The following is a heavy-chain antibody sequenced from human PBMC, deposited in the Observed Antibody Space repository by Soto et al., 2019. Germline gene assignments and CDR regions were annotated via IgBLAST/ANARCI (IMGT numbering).Heavy chain of an antibody. J-gene: IGHJ4*02. Sequence: QITLKESGPTLVKPTQTLTLTCTFSGFSRGTSGVGVGWIRQPPGQALEWVALIYCDDYKHFSPSLESRLTIIKDTAKNLVVLTMTDMDPVDTATYYCAHKGSGLYPLDYWGQGILVTVSS. CDR2: IYCDDYK. CDR3: AHKGSGLYPLDY. CDR1: GFSRGTSGVG. D-gene: IGHD3-10*01. V-gene: IGHV2-5*02.